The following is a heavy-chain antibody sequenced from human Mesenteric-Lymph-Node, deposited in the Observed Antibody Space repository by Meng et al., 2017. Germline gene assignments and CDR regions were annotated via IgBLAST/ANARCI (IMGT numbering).Heavy chain of an antibody. V-gene: IGHV1-69*06. D-gene: IGHD3-9*01. CDR3: ARDRPSDIPSWFDP. J-gene: IGHJ5*02. CDR2: IIPIFGTA. CDR1: GGTFSSYA. Sequence: VPLVQSGAEVKKPGSSVKVSCKASGGTFSSYAISWVRQAPGQGLEWMGGIIPIFGTANYAQKFQGRVTITRDTSASTAYMELSSLRSEDTAVYYCARDRPSDIPSWFDPWGQGTLVTVSS.